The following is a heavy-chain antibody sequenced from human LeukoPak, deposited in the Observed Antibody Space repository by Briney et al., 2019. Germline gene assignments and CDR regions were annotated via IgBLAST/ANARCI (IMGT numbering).Heavy chain of an antibody. J-gene: IGHJ4*02. CDR1: GFTFSDYL. D-gene: IGHD6-13*01. CDR2: ISRRGSSI. CDR3: ARSGSWSPFDY. Sequence: GGSLRLSCAASGFTFSDYLLTWIRQAPGKGLEWVSYISRRGSSIYYADSVKGRFTLSRDNAKNSLFLQMDNLRAEDTAVYYCARSGSWSPFDYWGQGTLVTVSS. V-gene: IGHV3-11*01.